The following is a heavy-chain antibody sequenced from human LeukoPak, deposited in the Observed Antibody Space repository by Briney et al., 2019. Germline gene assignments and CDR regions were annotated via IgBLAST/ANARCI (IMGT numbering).Heavy chain of an antibody. CDR3: ARVAAADPVALDI. CDR1: GGSISSGDYY. CDR2: IYYSGST. D-gene: IGHD6-13*01. V-gene: IGHV4-30-4*01. J-gene: IGHJ3*02. Sequence: SQTLSLTCTVSGGSISSGDYYWSWLRQPPGKGLEWIGYIYYSGSTYYNPSLKSRVTISVDTSKNQFSLKLSSVTAADTAVYYCARVAAADPVALDIWGQGTMVTVSS.